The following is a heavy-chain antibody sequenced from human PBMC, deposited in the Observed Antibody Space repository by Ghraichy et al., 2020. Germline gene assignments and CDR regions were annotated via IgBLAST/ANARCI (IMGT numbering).Heavy chain of an antibody. J-gene: IGHJ4*02. CDR3: ASHMYSSGWYSSFDY. Sequence: SETLSLTCTVSGGSISSYYWSWIRQPPGKGLEWIGYIYYSGSTNYNPSLKSRVTISVDTSKNQFSLKLSPVTAADTAVYYCASHMYSSGWYSSFDYWGQGTLVTVSS. V-gene: IGHV4-59*01. D-gene: IGHD6-19*01. CDR2: IYYSGST. CDR1: GGSISSYY.